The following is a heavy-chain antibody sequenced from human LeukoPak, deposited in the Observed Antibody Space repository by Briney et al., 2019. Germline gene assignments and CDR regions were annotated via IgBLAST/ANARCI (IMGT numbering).Heavy chain of an antibody. Sequence: SVKVSCRASGGTFSSYAISWVRQAPGQGLEWMGRIIPILGIANYAQKFQGRVTITADKSTSTAYMELSSLRSEDTAVYYCARDQLTAPWFDYWGQGTLVTVSS. J-gene: IGHJ4*02. D-gene: IGHD1-1*01. V-gene: IGHV1-69*04. CDR3: ARDQLTAPWFDY. CDR1: GGTFSSYA. CDR2: IIPILGIA.